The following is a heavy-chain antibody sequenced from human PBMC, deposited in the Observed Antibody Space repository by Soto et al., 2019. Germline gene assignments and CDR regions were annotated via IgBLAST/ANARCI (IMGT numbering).Heavy chain of an antibody. CDR3: ARGGSWEQRRGHY. J-gene: IGHJ4*02. CDR2: IIPIFGTA. Sequence: QVQLVQSGAEVKKPGSSVKVSCKASGGTFSSYAISWVRQAPGQGLEWMGGIIPIFGTANYAQKFQGRVTITADESTSTAYVELSSLRAEDTAAYYCARGGSWEQRRGHYWGQGSLVTVSS. V-gene: IGHV1-69*12. CDR1: GGTFSSYA. D-gene: IGHD6-25*01.